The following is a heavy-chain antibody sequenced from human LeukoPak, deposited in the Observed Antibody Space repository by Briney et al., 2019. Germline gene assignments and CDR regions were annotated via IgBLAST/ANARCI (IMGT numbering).Heavy chain of an antibody. CDR1: GGTFSSYA. V-gene: IGHV1-69*13. CDR2: IIPIFGTA. Sequence: GASVKVSCKASGGTFSSYAISWVRQAPGQGLEWMGGIIPIFGTANYAQKFQGRVTITADESTSTAYMELSSLRAEDTAVYYCARAGLSGDPRPLDYWGQGTLVTVSS. CDR3: ARAGLSGDPRPLDY. D-gene: IGHD2-21*01. J-gene: IGHJ4*02.